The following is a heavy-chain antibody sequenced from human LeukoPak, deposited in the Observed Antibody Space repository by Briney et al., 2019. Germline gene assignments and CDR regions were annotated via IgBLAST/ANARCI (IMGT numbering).Heavy chain of an antibody. Sequence: GGSLRLSCVASGYTFSPYWMSWVRQTPGKGLEWVANIKQDGSERYYVDSVKGRFTISRDNAKNSVFLQMNSLRAEDTAVYYCARDPNLYSGTYDTYWGQGTLVTVSS. J-gene: IGHJ4*02. D-gene: IGHD1-26*01. CDR2: IKQDGSER. CDR3: ARDPNLYSGTYDTY. V-gene: IGHV3-7*03. CDR1: GYTFSPYW.